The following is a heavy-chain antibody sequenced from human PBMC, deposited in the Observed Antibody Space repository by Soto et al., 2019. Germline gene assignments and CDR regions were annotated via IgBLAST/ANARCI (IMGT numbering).Heavy chain of an antibody. CDR2: VHYSGSV. D-gene: IGHD4-17*01. J-gene: IGHJ2*01. CDR1: GGSISFDHYH. V-gene: IGHV4-30-4*01. CDR3: ARQNYGDYALWYFDL. Sequence: PSETLSLTCTVSGGSISFDHYHWTWIRQPPGKGLEWIGYVHYSGSVLYNPSLQSRVSISVDTSKNQFSLKLSSVTAADTAVYYCARQNYGDYALWYFDLWGRGTLVTVSS.